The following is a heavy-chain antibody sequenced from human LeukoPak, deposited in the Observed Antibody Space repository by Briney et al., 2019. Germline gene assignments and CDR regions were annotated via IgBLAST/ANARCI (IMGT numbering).Heavy chain of an antibody. Sequence: SETLSLTCTVSGGSISSYYWSWIRQPPGKGLEWIGYIYYSGNTNYNPSLKSRVTLSVDTSKNQFFLRLNSVTAADTAVYYCAVLTLAASVDYWGQGTLVTVSS. CDR1: GGSISSYY. V-gene: IGHV4-59*01. D-gene: IGHD6-25*01. J-gene: IGHJ4*02. CDR2: IYYSGNT. CDR3: AVLTLAASVDY.